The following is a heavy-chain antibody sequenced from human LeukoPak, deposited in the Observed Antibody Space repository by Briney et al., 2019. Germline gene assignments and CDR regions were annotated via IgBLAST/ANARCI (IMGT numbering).Heavy chain of an antibody. CDR1: GYTFTDHA. CDR3: TSKPRWESRPFDY. V-gene: IGHV1-3*04. Sequence: GASVKVSCKTSGYTFTDHAVHWVRQAPGQSLEWMGWINTANGDTGYSQKFQGRVTITSDTSASTAYMEMSSLRSGDTAVFYCTSKPRWESRPFDYWGQGTLVTVSS. J-gene: IGHJ4*02. CDR2: INTANGDT. D-gene: IGHD1-26*01.